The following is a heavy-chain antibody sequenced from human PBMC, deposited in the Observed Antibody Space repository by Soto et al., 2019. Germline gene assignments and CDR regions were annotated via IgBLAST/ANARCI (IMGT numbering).Heavy chain of an antibody. CDR3: ARALGTSIGD. V-gene: IGHV4-61*01. J-gene: IGHJ4*02. Sequence: SETLSLTCTVSGGSVSSGSYYWSWIRQPPGKGLEWIGYIYYSGSTNYNPSLKNRVTISVDTSKNQFSLKLSSVTAADTAVYYCARALGTSIGDWGQGTLVTVSS. CDR1: GGSVSSGSYY. D-gene: IGHD6-6*01. CDR2: IYYSGST.